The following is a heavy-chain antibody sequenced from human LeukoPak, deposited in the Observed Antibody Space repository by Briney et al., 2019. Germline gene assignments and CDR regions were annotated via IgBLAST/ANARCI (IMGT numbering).Heavy chain of an antibody. CDR1: GYTFTNYY. Sequence: ASVKVSCKASGYTFTNYYMHWVRQAPGQGLEWMGIINPSGGSTSYAQKFQGRVTMTRDTSTSTVYMEPSNLRSEDTAVYYCARDPGGARYFDYWGQGTLVTVSS. D-gene: IGHD3-10*01. CDR2: INPSGGST. V-gene: IGHV1-46*01. J-gene: IGHJ4*02. CDR3: ARDPGGARYFDY.